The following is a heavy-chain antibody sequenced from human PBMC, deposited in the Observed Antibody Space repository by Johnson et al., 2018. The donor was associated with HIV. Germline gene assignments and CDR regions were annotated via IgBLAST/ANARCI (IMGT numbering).Heavy chain of an antibody. CDR1: GFTFDDYG. D-gene: IGHD1-26*01. CDR2: INWYGGST. Sequence: VQLVESGGGVVRPGGSLRLSCAASGFTFDDYGMSWVHQAPGKGLEWVSGINWYGGSTGDADSVKGRFTISRDNSKNTLYLLMNSLRAEDTAVYYCAKGSWALWSPWGQGTMVAVSS. V-gene: IGHV3-20*04. J-gene: IGHJ3*01. CDR3: AKGSWALWSP.